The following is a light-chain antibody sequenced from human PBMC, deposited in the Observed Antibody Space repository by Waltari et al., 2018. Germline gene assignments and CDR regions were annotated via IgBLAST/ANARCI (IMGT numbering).Light chain of an antibody. CDR1: QSLVYRDGNTF. V-gene: IGKV2-30*01. Sequence: DVVMTQSPLSLPVTLGQPASIPCRSSQSLVYRDGNTFLHWFQQRPGQSPRRLIYTVSNRDSGVPDRFSGSGSGTDFTLKITSVEAEDVGVYYCMQGTHWPYTFGQGTKLEIK. CDR2: TVS. J-gene: IGKJ2*01. CDR3: MQGTHWPYT.